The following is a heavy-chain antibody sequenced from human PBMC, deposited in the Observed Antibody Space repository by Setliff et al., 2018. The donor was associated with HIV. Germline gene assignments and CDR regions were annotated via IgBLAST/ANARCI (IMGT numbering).Heavy chain of an antibody. CDR2: IYYTGST. CDR3: ARLRTAPAGRLYPPGY. Sequence: SETLSLTCAVSGGSIISSTFYWGWIRQPPGKGLEWIGTIYYTGSTYYNPPLKSRLTISVDTSKNQLSLRLTSVTATDTAAYYCARLRTAPAGRLYPPGYWGQGTLVTVSS. D-gene: IGHD6-13*01. CDR1: GGSIISSTFY. V-gene: IGHV4-39*01. J-gene: IGHJ4*02.